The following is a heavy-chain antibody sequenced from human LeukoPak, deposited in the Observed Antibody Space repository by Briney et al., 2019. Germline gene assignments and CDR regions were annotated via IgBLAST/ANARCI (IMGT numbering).Heavy chain of an antibody. Sequence: PGRSLRLSCAASGFTFSSYAMHWVRQAPGKGLEWVAVISYDGSNKYYADSVRGRFTISRDNSKNTLYLQMNSLRAEDTAVYYCARELGGYFDYWGQGTLVTVSS. V-gene: IGHV3-30*14. CDR1: GFTFSSYA. CDR2: ISYDGSNK. CDR3: ARELGGYFDY. J-gene: IGHJ4*02. D-gene: IGHD1-26*01.